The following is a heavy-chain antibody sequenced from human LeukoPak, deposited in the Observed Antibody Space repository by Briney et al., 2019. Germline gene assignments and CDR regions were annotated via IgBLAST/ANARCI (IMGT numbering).Heavy chain of an antibody. V-gene: IGHV1-58*02. Sequence: SVKVSCKASGFTFTSSAMQWVRQARGQRLEWIGWIVVGSGNTNYAQKFQERVTITRDMYASTAYMELSGLRSEDTAVYYCAADWVSAAGALRYYYYMDVWGKGTTVTVSS. J-gene: IGHJ6*03. CDR3: AADWVSAAGALRYYYYMDV. D-gene: IGHD6-13*01. CDR2: IVVGSGNT. CDR1: GFTFTSSA.